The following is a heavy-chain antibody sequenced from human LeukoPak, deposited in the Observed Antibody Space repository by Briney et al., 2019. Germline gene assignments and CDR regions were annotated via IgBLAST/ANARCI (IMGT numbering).Heavy chain of an antibody. CDR1: GSSFSTKS. J-gene: IGHJ4*02. Sequence: QPGGPLRLSCAVSGSSFSTKSMKLVRQAPGKGLEWVSYITADSGTTYYADSVQGRFTISRDNAKNSLYLQMNSLRDEDTAVYYCASRDYFDYWGQGTLVTVSS. CDR2: ITADSGTT. V-gene: IGHV3-48*02. CDR3: ASRDYFDY.